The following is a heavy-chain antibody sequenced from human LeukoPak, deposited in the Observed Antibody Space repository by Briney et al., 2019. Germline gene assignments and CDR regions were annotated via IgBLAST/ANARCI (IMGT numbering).Heavy chain of an antibody. CDR3: ARGYVRRRSKLLINWFDP. CDR1: GYTFTSYD. CDR2: MNPNSSNT. Sequence: ASVKVSCKASGYTFTSYDINWVRQATGQGLEWMGWMNPNSSNTGYAHKFQGKVTMTRNTSISTAYLELSSLRYEDTAVYYCARGYVRRRSKLLINWFDPWGQGTLVTVSS. J-gene: IGHJ5*02. D-gene: IGHD2-15*01. V-gene: IGHV1-8*01.